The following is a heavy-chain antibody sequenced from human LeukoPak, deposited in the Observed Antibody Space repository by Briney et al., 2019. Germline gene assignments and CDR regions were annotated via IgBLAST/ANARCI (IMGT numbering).Heavy chain of an antibody. CDR1: GGSISSSYY. V-gene: IGHV4-39*07. D-gene: IGHD6-6*01. CDR3: ARWSGSVTARNYYYYMDV. J-gene: IGHJ6*03. CDR2: IYYSGTT. Sequence: SETLSLTCTVSGGSISSSYYWGWIRQSPGKGLEWIGSIYYSGTTSYNPSLRTRVTISVDASRNQFSLNLSSVTAADTAVYYCARWSGSVTARNYYYYMDVWGEGTTVTVSS.